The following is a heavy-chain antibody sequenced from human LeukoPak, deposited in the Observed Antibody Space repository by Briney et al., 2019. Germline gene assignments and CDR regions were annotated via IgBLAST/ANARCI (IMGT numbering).Heavy chain of an antibody. CDR2: IWYDGTNE. V-gene: IGHV3-33*01. CDR1: GFTFSSYV. Sequence: GGSLRLSCAASGFTFSSYVMHWVRQAPGKGLEWVALIWYDGTNEYYADSVKGRFTISRDNSKNTLYLQMKSLRAEDTAVYYCARYFYCSRTSCYAPSFDYWGQGTLVTVSS. J-gene: IGHJ4*02. D-gene: IGHD2-2*01. CDR3: ARYFYCSRTSCYAPSFDY.